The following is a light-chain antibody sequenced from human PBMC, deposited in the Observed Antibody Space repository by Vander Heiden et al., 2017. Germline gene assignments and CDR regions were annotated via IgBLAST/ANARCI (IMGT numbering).Light chain of an antibody. Sequence: EIVMTQSPATLSVSPAERATLSCRASQSVSSNLAWYQQKSGQAPRLLIYGASTRATGIPARFSGSGSGTEFTLTISSLQSEDFAVYYCQQYNNWPLTFGGGTKVEIK. CDR1: QSVSSN. J-gene: IGKJ4*01. CDR3: QQYNNWPLT. V-gene: IGKV3-15*01. CDR2: GAS.